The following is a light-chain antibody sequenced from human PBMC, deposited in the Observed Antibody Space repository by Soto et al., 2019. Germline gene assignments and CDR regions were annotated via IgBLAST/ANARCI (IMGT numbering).Light chain of an antibody. V-gene: IGKV3-20*01. J-gene: IGKJ5*01. CDR1: QSVSSSY. Sequence: EIELMQSPGTLSLSPGERATLSCRASQSVSSSYLAWYQQKPGQAPRLLIYGASSRATGIPDRFSGSGSGTDFTLTISRLEPEDFAVYYCQQYGSSLITFGQGTRLEIK. CDR3: QQYGSSLIT. CDR2: GAS.